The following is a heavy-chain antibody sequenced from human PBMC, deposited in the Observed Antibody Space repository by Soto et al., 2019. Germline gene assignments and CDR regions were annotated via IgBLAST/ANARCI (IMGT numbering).Heavy chain of an antibody. CDR1: GGSISSYY. D-gene: IGHD3-22*01. CDR3: ARDTPDYDSTLGDFDY. Sequence: SETLSLTCTVSGGSISSYYWSWIRQPPGKGLEWIGYIYYSGDTKYNPSLKSRGTISVDTSKKQFSPKLSSVTAADTAVYYCARDTPDYDSTLGDFDYWGQGTLVTVSS. CDR2: IYYSGDT. J-gene: IGHJ4*02. V-gene: IGHV4-59*01.